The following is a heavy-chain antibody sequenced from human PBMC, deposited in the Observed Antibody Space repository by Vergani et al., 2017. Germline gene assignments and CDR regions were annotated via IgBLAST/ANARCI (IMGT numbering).Heavy chain of an antibody. CDR2: ISSSSSYI. CDR1: GFTFSSYS. CDR3: AREGYSSSWYPELERRHGMDV. J-gene: IGHJ6*02. D-gene: IGHD6-13*01. Sequence: DVQLVESGGGLVKPGGSLRLSCAASGFTFSSYSMNWVRQAPGKGLEWVSSISSSSSYIYYADSVKGRFTISRDNAKNSLYLQMNSLRAEDTAVYYCAREGYSSSWYPELERRHGMDVWGQGTTVTVSS. V-gene: IGHV3-21*04.